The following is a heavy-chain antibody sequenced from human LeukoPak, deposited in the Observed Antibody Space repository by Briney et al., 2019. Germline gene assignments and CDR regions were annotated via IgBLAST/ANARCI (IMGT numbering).Heavy chain of an antibody. J-gene: IGHJ4*02. V-gene: IGHV3-48*03. D-gene: IGHD2-8*01. Sequence: PGGSLRLSCARSGFTFSSYEMSWARQAPGKGLEWVSYISNTGSVTYYADSVKGRFTISRDNARNSLFLQMNSLRAEDTGVYYCAVVPMGWGQGTLVTVSS. CDR3: AVVPMG. CDR2: ISNTGSVT. CDR1: GFTFSSYE.